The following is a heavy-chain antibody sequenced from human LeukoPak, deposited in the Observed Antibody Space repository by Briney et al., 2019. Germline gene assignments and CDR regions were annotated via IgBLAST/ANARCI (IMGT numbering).Heavy chain of an antibody. CDR3: TRSVRNGHIDY. D-gene: IGHD2-21*01. CDR2: MNPNSGNT. CDR1: GYTFTSYD. J-gene: IGHJ4*02. V-gene: IGHV1-8*01. Sequence: GASVKVSCKASGYTFTSYDINWVRQATGQGLEWMGWMNPNSGNTGYAQKFQGRVTMTRNTSISTAYMELSGLRFEDTAVYYCTRSVRNGHIDYWGQGTLVTVSS.